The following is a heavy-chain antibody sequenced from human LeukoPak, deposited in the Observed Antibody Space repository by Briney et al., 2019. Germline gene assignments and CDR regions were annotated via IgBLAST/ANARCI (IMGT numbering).Heavy chain of an antibody. CDR3: ARVVPAAMFGWFDP. J-gene: IGHJ5*02. V-gene: IGHV3-53*01. D-gene: IGHD2-2*01. Sequence: PGGSLRLSCAASGFTVSSNYLSWVRQAPGKGLEWVSVIYSGGSTYYADSVKGRFTISRDNSKNTLYLQMNSLRAEDTAVYYCARVVPAAMFGWFDPWGQGTLVTVSS. CDR1: GFTVSSNY. CDR2: IYSGGST.